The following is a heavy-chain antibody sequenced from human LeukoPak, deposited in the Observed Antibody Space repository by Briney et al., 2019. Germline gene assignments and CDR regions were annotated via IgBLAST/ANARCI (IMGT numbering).Heavy chain of an antibody. CDR1: GYTFTSYA. D-gene: IGHD3-9*01. CDR2: ISAYNGNT. CDR3: ATTYYDILTGYFYFDY. V-gene: IGHV1-18*01. Sequence: ASVKVSCKASGYTFTSYALNWVRQAPGRGLEWMGWISAYNGNTNYAQKLQGRVTMTTDTSTSTAYMELRSLRSDDTAVYYCATTYYDILTGYFYFDYWGQGTLVTVSS. J-gene: IGHJ4*02.